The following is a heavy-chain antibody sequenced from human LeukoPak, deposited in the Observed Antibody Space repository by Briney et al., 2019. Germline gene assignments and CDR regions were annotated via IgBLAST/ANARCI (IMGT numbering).Heavy chain of an antibody. J-gene: IGHJ6*02. D-gene: IGHD2-21*02. CDR2: IYYSGTT. V-gene: IGHV4-39*01. CDR1: GXPISSSSYY. Sequence: SETLSLTCTVSGXPISSSSYYWGWIRQPPGKGLEWIGVIYYSGTTYYNPSLKSRVTISIDASKNQFSVKLSSVTAADTAVYFCARHCGADWGMDVWGQGTTVTVSS. CDR3: ARHCGADWGMDV.